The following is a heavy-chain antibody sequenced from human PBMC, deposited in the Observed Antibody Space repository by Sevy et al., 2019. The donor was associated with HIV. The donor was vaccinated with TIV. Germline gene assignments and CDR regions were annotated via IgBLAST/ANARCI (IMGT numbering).Heavy chain of an antibody. Sequence: GGSLRLSCAASGFTFSSYWMSWVRQAPGKGLEWVANIKQDGSEKYYVDSVKGRFTISRDNAKNSLYLQMNGLRAEDTAVYYCARGGGDYGDYGEGMYNWFDPWGQGTLVTVSS. CDR3: ARGGGDYGDYGEGMYNWFDP. CDR1: GFTFSSYW. J-gene: IGHJ5*02. D-gene: IGHD4-17*01. CDR2: IKQDGSEK. V-gene: IGHV3-7*01.